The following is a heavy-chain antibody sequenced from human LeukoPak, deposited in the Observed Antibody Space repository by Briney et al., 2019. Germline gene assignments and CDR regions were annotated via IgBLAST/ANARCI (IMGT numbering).Heavy chain of an antibody. CDR2: ITGSGGTS. CDR3: ARDDSSGYYYDY. D-gene: IGHD3-22*01. V-gene: IGHV3-23*01. J-gene: IGHJ4*02. CDR1: GLAFSRYA. Sequence: GGSLRLSCAASGLAFSRYAMSWVRQAPGKGPEWVSLITGSGGTSYYADSVKGRFTISRDNSKNTLYLQMNSLRAEDTAVYYCARDDSSGYYYDYWGQGTLVTVSS.